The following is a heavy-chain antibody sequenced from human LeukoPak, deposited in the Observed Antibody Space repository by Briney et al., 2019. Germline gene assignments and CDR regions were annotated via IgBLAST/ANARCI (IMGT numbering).Heavy chain of an antibody. D-gene: IGHD4-17*01. Sequence: KPSETLSLTCAVYGGSFSGYYWSWIRQPPGKGLEWIGEINHSGSTNYNPSLESRVTISVDTSKNQFSLKLSSVTAADTAVYYCARFSNDHGVKFDYWGQGTLVTVSS. CDR3: ARFSNDHGVKFDY. CDR2: INHSGST. CDR1: GGSFSGYY. V-gene: IGHV4-34*01. J-gene: IGHJ4*02.